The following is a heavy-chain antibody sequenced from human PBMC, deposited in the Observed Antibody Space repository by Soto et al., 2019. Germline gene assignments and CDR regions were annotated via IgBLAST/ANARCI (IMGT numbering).Heavy chain of an antibody. CDR3: ARRIYDADTGPNFQYYFDS. Sequence: GESLKISCKGSGYSFAGYWITWVRQKPGKGLEWMGRIDPSDSQTYYSPSFRGHVTISVTKSITTVFLQWSSLRASDTAMYYCARRIYDADTGPNFQYYFDSWGQGTPVTISS. D-gene: IGHD5-12*01. V-gene: IGHV5-10-1*01. J-gene: IGHJ4*02. CDR2: IDPSDSQT. CDR1: GYSFAGYW.